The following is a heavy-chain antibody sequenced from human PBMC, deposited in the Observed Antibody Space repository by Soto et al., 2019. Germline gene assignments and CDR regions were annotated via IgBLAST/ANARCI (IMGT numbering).Heavy chain of an antibody. Sequence: SETLSLTCAVYGGSFSGYYWSWIRQPPGKGLEWIGEINHSGSTNYNPSLKSRVTVSVDTSKNQFSLKLSSVTAADTAVYFCASFPYYFDYWGQGTLVTVSS. CDR1: GGSFSGYY. CDR2: INHSGST. J-gene: IGHJ4*02. CDR3: ASFPYYFDY. V-gene: IGHV4-34*01.